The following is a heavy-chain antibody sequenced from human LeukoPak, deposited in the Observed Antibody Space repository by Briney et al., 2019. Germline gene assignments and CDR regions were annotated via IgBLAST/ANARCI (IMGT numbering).Heavy chain of an antibody. D-gene: IGHD5-12*01. J-gene: IGHJ4*02. CDR1: GYTFTGYY. CDR2: INPDSGGT. V-gene: IGHV1-2*02. CDR3: ARDGNIVATTLDY. Sequence: ASVKVSCKASGYTFTGYYMHWVRQAPGQGLEWMGWINPDSGGTNSAQKFQGRVTMTRDTSISTAYMELSSLRSDDTAVYYRARDGNIVATTLDYWGQGTLVTVSS.